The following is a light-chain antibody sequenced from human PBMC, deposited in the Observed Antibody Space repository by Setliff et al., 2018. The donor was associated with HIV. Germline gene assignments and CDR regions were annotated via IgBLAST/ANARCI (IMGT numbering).Light chain of an antibody. J-gene: IGLJ3*02. CDR3: QSFDNYFSDSRL. CDR1: SSNIGSYT. Sequence: HSALTQPPSASGTPGQRVTISCSGSSSNIGSYTVNWYQQLPGTAPKLLIYSNNQRPSGVPDRFSGSKSGTSASLAITGLQTEDEADYYCQSFDNYFSDSRLFGGGTKVTVL. V-gene: IGLV1-44*01. CDR2: SNN.